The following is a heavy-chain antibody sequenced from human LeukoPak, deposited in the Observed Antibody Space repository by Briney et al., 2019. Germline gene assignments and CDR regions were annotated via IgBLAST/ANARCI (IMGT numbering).Heavy chain of an antibody. D-gene: IGHD5-18*01. CDR2: IIPIFGTA. CDR1: GGTFSSYA. CDR3: ARAGYSYGYGNWFDP. J-gene: IGHJ5*02. V-gene: IGHV1-69*05. Sequence: SVKVSCKASGGTFSSYAISWVRQAPGQGLEWMGGIIPIFGTANYAQKFQGRVTITTDESTSTAYMELSSLRSEDTAVYYCARAGYSYGYGNWFDPWGQGTLVTVSS.